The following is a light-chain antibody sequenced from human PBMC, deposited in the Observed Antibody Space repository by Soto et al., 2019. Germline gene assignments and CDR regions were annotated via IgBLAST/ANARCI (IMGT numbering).Light chain of an antibody. Sequence: QTVVTQEPSPTVSPGGTVTLTCGSSTGAVTTDHFPYWFQQKPGQAPRTLIYDTNNKYSWTPARFSGSLLGDKAALTLSGAQPEDEADYYCLLTYSGARVFGGGTKLTVL. V-gene: IGLV7-46*01. J-gene: IGLJ3*02. CDR3: LLTYSGARV. CDR1: TGAVTTDHF. CDR2: DTN.